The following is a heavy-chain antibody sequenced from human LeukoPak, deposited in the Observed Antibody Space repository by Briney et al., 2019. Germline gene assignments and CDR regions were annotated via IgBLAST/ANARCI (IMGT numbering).Heavy chain of an antibody. D-gene: IGHD6-19*01. Sequence: GESLKISCAASEFTFSYYWMYWVRQGPGQGLVSVSRISSDGGSTTYADSVKGRFTISRDNAKNTLYLQMHSLRVEDTGIYYCARDDSNGIDYWGQGTLVTVSS. V-gene: IGHV3-74*01. J-gene: IGHJ4*02. CDR1: EFTFSYYW. CDR2: ISSDGGST. CDR3: ARDDSNGIDY.